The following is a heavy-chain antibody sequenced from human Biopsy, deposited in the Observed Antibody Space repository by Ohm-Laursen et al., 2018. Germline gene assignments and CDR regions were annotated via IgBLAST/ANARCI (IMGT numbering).Heavy chain of an antibody. CDR2: VYHSGTT. V-gene: IGHV4-39*01. Sequence: TLSLTCTVSGGSISSGSNYWAWIRQPPGKGLEWIGSVYHSGTTYNSPSLKSRVTISVDTSKNQLPLKVTSVTAADTPAYYCARHDGNGPFALDSWGQGTLVTVSS. CDR1: GGSISSGSNY. D-gene: IGHD5-24*01. CDR3: ARHDGNGPFALDS. J-gene: IGHJ4*02.